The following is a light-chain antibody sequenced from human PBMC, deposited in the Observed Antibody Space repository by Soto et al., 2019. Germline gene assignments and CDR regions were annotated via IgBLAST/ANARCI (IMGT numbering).Light chain of an antibody. J-gene: IGLJ2*01. V-gene: IGLV2-14*01. Sequence: QSVLTQPASVSGSPGQSITISCTGTSSDVGGYNYVSWYQQHPGKAPKLMIYGVTNRPSGVSNRFSGSKSGNMASLTISGLQAEDEADYYCSSYSSTSTLEVFGGGTKLTVL. CDR3: SSYSSTSTLEV. CDR2: GVT. CDR1: SSDVGGYNY.